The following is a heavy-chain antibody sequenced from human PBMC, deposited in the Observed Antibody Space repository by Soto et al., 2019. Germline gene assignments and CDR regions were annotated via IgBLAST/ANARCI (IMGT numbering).Heavy chain of an antibody. CDR2: IYYSGST. J-gene: IGHJ5*02. CDR1: GGSISSSSYY. V-gene: IGHV4-39*01. Sequence: SETLSLTCTVSGGSISSSSYYWGWIRQPPGKGLEWIGSIYYSGSTYYNPSLKSRVTISVDTSKNQFSLKLSSVTAADTAVYYCARQATPYYYGSGSYYQNWFDPWGQGTLVTVSS. CDR3: ARQATPYYYGSGSYYQNWFDP. D-gene: IGHD3-10*01.